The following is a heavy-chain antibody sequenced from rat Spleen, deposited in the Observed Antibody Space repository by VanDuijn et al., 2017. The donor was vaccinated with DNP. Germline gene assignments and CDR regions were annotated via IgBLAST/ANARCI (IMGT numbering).Heavy chain of an antibody. D-gene: IGHD1-10*01. CDR2: ISYDGSST. V-gene: IGHV5-7*01. Sequence: EVQLVESGGGLVQPGRSLKLSCAASGFTFSDYNMAWVRQAPKKGLEWVATISYDGSSTYYRDSVKGRFTISRDNAKSTLYLEMESLRSEDTATYYGANYNNWYFDFWGPGTMFTVSS. CDR3: ANYNNWYFDF. CDR1: GFTFSDYN. J-gene: IGHJ1*01.